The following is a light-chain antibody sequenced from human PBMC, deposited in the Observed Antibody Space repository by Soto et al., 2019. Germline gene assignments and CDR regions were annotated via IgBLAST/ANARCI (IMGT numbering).Light chain of an antibody. J-gene: IGLJ7*01. V-gene: IGLV2-11*01. CDR2: DVS. CDR3: CSYAGSYTYAV. CDR1: SSDVGAYNY. Sequence: QSALTQPRSVSGSPGQSVTISCTGTSSDVGAYNYVSRYHQHPGKAPKLIIYDVSERPSGVPDRFSGSKSGNTASLTISGLQAEDEADYYCCSYAGSYTYAVFGGGTQLTVL.